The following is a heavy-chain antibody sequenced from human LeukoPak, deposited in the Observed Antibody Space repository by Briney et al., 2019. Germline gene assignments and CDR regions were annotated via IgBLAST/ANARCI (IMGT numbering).Heavy chain of an antibody. CDR3: AKVLTVTTERRSYYYYGMDV. J-gene: IGHJ6*02. Sequence: PGGSLRLSCAASGFTFSSYAMSWVRQAPGKGLEWVSAISGSGGSTYYADSVKGRFTISRDNSKNTLYLQMNSLRAEDTAVYYCAKVLTVTTERRSYYYYGMDVWGQGTTVTVSS. V-gene: IGHV3-23*01. CDR1: GFTFSSYA. D-gene: IGHD4-17*01. CDR2: ISGSGGST.